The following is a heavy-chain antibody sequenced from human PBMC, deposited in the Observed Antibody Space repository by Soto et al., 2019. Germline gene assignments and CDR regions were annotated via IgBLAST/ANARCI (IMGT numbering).Heavy chain of an antibody. J-gene: IGHJ5*02. CDR2: MIYILGIT. V-gene: IGHV1-69*02. D-gene: IGHD4-17*01. CDR3: ARNISEGYTDSGDGRRNH. Sequence: QVQLVHSGAEVKKPGSSVKVSCKASGVSSSRHTINWVRQAPGQGLEWIGSMIYILGITNYAQKFQGRVTITADKSTRTAYVELSGLRSDDTAGYCCARNISEGYTDSGDGRRNHWGQGPLVTVSS. CDR1: GVSSSRHT.